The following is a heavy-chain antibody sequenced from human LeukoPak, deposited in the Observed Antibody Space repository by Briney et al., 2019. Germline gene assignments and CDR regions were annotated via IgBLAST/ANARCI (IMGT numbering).Heavy chain of an antibody. V-gene: IGHV3-7*01. CDR2: INLDGSEK. J-gene: IGHJ3*02. CDR1: GFTFRSHW. CDR3: ARDSEHSSSFAFDI. D-gene: IGHD6-13*01. Sequence: QAGGSLRLSCVASGFTFRSHWMSWVRQAPGKGLEWVANINLDGSEKYYVDSVMGRFTVSRDNAKNSLYLQISSLRADDTAVYFCARDSEHSSSFAFDIWGQGTMVTVSS.